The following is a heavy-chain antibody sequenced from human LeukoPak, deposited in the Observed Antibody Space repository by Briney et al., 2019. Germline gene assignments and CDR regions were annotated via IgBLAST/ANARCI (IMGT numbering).Heavy chain of an antibody. J-gene: IGHJ6*04. CDR2: INHSGST. CDR1: GGSFSGYY. Sequence: SETLSLTCAVYGGSFSGYYWSWIRQPPGKRLEWIGEINHSGSTNYNPSLKSRVTISVDTSKNQFSLKLSSVTAADTAVYYCARRSWYYYYYGMDVWGKGTTVTVSS. D-gene: IGHD6-13*01. CDR3: ARRSWYYYYYGMDV. V-gene: IGHV4-34*01.